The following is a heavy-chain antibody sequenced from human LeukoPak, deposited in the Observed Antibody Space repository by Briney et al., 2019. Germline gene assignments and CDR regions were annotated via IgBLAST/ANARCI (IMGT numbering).Heavy chain of an antibody. CDR2: INHSGST. J-gene: IGHJ4*02. CDR1: GGSFSGYY. CDR3: ARDGRFPPEVLPRYFDS. V-gene: IGHV4-34*01. D-gene: IGHD1-14*01. Sequence: SETLSLTCAVYGGSFSGYYWSWIRQPPGKGLEWIGEINHSGSTNYNPSLKSRVTISVDTSKNQFSLKLSSVAAADTAVYYCARDGRFPPEVLPRYFDSWGQGTLVTVSS.